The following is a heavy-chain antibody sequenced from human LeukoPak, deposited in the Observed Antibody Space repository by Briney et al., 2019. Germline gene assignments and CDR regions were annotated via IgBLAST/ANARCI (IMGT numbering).Heavy chain of an antibody. CDR3: ARGADSSGWYPDAFDI. CDR2: IKSDGITI. Sequence: GGSLRLACAASGFTFSNYMMHWVRQAPGKGLVWVSRIKSDGITITYADSVKGRFTISRDNAKNTLYLQMNSLRAEDTAVYYCARGADSSGWYPDAFDIWGQGTMVTVSS. V-gene: IGHV3-74*01. J-gene: IGHJ3*02. D-gene: IGHD6-19*01. CDR1: GFTFSNYM.